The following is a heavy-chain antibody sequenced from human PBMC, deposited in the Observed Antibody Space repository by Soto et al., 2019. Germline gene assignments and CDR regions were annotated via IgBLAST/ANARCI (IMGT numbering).Heavy chain of an antibody. V-gene: IGHV4-34*01. CDR1: GGSFSGYY. CDR2: INHSGST. D-gene: IGHD2-15*01. CDR3: ARRRGPPPGYCSGGSCPRGYFDY. J-gene: IGHJ4*02. Sequence: QVQLQQWGAGLLKPSETLSLTCAVYGGSFSGYYWSWIRQPPGKGLEWIGEINHSGSTNYNPSLKSRVPVSVDTSKNQFSLKLSSVTAADPAVYYCARRRGPPPGYCSGGSCPRGYFDYWGQGTLVTVSS.